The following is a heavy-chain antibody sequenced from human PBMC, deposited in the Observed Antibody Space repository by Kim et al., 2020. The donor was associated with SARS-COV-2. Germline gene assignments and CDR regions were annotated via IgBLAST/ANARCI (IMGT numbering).Heavy chain of an antibody. D-gene: IGHD3-16*02. Sequence: ASVKVSCKASGYTFTKHAINWVRQAPGQGLEWMGWINTDTGSPTYAQGFTGRFVFSLDTSVSTAYLQISSLEAEETALYYCARGFWGGYRYIDYWGHGTL. CDR2: INTDTGSP. CDR3: ARGFWGGYRYIDY. CDR1: GYTFTKHA. V-gene: IGHV7-4-1*02. J-gene: IGHJ4*01.